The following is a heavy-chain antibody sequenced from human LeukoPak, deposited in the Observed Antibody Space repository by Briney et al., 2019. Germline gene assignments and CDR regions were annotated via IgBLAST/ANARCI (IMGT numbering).Heavy chain of an antibody. J-gene: IGHJ4*02. Sequence: GGSLRLSCAASGFTFSSYAMYWVRQAPGKGLEWVSVVRGSGGTTYYADFVKGRFTISRDNSKNTLYLQMNSLRAEDTAVYYCARDARDGYGGNPFDYWGQGTLVTVSS. CDR2: VRGSGGTT. CDR1: GFTFSSYA. V-gene: IGHV3-23*01. CDR3: ARDARDGYGGNPFDY. D-gene: IGHD4-23*01.